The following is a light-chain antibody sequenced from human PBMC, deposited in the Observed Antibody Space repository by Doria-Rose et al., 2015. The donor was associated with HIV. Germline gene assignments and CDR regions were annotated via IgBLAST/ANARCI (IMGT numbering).Light chain of an antibody. J-gene: IGLJ3*02. CDR2: NTY. Sequence: QTVVTQEPSSSVSLGGTVTLTCGLTSGPVTGAYYPSWHQQTPGQAPRTLIYNTYSLSSGSSDRFSGSILRNKVALTISGAQADDESDYYCVLYMGSGIWMFGGGTKLTVL. CDR1: SGPVTGAYY. V-gene: IGLV8-61*01. CDR3: VLYMGSGIWM.